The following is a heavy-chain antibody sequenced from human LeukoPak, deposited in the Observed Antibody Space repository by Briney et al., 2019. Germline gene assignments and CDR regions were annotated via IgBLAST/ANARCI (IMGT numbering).Heavy chain of an antibody. CDR2: INHSGST. J-gene: IGHJ4*02. D-gene: IGHD2-2*01. CDR3: ARGLDCSSTSCYFDY. CDR1: GGFFSGYY. V-gene: IGHV4-34*01. Sequence: PSETLSLTCAVYGGFFSGYYWSWIRQPPGKGLEWIGEINHSGSTNYNPSLKSRVTISVDTSKNQFSLKLSSVTAADTAVYYCARGLDCSSTSCYFDYWGQGTLVTVSS.